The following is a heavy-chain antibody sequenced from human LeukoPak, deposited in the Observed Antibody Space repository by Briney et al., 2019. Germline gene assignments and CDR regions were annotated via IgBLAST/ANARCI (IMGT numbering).Heavy chain of an antibody. CDR2: ISSSSSYI. CDR3: ARDTLVVGGYFDY. CDR1: GFTFSSYW. J-gene: IGHJ4*02. Sequence: PGGSLRLSCAASGFTFSSYWMSWVRQAPGKGLEWVSSISSSSSYIYYADSVKGRFTISRDNAKNSLYLQMNSLRAEDTAVYYCARDTLVVGGYFDYWGQGTLVTVSS. V-gene: IGHV3-21*01. D-gene: IGHD1-26*01.